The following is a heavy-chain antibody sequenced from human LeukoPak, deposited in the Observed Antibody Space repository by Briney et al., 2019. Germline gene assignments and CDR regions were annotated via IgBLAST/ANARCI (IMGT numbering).Heavy chain of an antibody. CDR1: GGSISSYY. CDR2: INHSGST. D-gene: IGHD3-3*01. J-gene: IGHJ4*02. V-gene: IGHV4-34*01. CDR3: ARGVLRFLEWFPGYFDY. Sequence: SETLSLTCTVSGGSISSYYWSWIRQPPGKGLEWIGEINHSGSTNYNPSLKSRVTISVDTSKNQFSLKLSSVTAADTAVYYCARGVLRFLEWFPGYFDYWGQGTLVTVSS.